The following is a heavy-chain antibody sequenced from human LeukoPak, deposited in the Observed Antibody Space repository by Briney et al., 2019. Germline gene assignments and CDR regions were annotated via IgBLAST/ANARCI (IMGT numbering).Heavy chain of an antibody. CDR1: GGSFSGYY. CDR2: INHSGST. V-gene: IGHV4-34*01. Sequence: SETLSLTCAVYGGSFSGYYWSWIRQPPGKGLEWIGEINHSGSTNYNPSLQSRVTISVDTSKNQFSLKLSSVTASDTAMYYCARRDGYVAYDIWGGGTMVTVSS. J-gene: IGHJ3*02. D-gene: IGHD5-24*01. CDR3: ARRDGYVAYDI.